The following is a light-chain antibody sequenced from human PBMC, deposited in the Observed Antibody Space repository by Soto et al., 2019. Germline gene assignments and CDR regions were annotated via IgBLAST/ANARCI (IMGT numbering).Light chain of an antibody. CDR3: QQTYNTPYT. J-gene: IGKJ5*01. CDR1: QSISSY. CDR2: AAS. Sequence: DIQMTQSPSCLSASVGDRATITCRASQSISSYLNWYQQKPGKAPNLLIYAASSLHSGVSSRFSGSGSGTDFTLTISSLQPEDFATYYCQQTYNTPYTFGQGTRLEIK. V-gene: IGKV1-39*01.